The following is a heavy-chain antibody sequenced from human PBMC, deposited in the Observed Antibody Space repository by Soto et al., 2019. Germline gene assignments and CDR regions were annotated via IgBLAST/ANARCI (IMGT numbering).Heavy chain of an antibody. J-gene: IGHJ4*02. Sequence: QVQLQESGPGLVKPSQTLSLTCTVSGGSISSGGYYWSWLRQHPGKGLEWIGYIFDSGTTYYNPSLNSRLTLSIXPAKSQCSLRLTSVTATDTAVYYCASQASGWYPDYWGQGTLVTVSS. CDR2: IFDSGTT. D-gene: IGHD6-19*01. CDR1: GGSISSGGYY. V-gene: IGHV4-31*03. CDR3: ASQASGWYPDY.